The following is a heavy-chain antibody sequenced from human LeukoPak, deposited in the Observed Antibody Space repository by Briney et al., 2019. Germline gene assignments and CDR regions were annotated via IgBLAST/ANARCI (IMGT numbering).Heavy chain of an antibody. J-gene: IGHJ4*02. Sequence: GGSLRLSCAASGFTFSSYSMNWVRQAPGKGLEWVSAISGSGGSTYYADSVKGRFTISRDNSKNTLYLQMNSLRAEDTAVYYCAKDQKWGAADYYFDSWGQGTLVTVSS. D-gene: IGHD6-13*01. V-gene: IGHV3-23*01. CDR2: ISGSGGST. CDR1: GFTFSSYS. CDR3: AKDQKWGAADYYFDS.